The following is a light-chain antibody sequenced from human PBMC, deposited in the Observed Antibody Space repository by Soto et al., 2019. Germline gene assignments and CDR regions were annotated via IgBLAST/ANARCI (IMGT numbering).Light chain of an antibody. CDR1: QSVSGY. CDR3: QQRSNWPST. Sequence: EIVLTQSPATLSLSPGNRATLSCRASQSVSGYLAWYQQKPGQAPRLLIYDASNRATGIPARFSGSGSGTDFTPTNPRLGPEDFAVYYCQQRSNWPSTFGGGTKVEI. V-gene: IGKV3-11*01. CDR2: DAS. J-gene: IGKJ4*01.